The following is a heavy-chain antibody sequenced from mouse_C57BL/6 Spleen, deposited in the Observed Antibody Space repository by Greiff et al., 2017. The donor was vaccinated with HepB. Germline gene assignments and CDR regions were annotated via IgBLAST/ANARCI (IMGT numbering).Heavy chain of an antibody. CDR3: TQKWFAY. V-gene: IGHV14-4*01. J-gene: IGHJ3*01. Sequence: EVQLVESGAELVRPGASVKLSCTASGFNIKDDYMHWVKQRPEQGLEWIGWIDPENGDTEYASKFQGKATITADTSSNTAYLQLSSLTSEDTAVYYCTQKWFAYWGQGTLVTVSA. CDR2: IDPENGDT. CDR1: GFNIKDDY.